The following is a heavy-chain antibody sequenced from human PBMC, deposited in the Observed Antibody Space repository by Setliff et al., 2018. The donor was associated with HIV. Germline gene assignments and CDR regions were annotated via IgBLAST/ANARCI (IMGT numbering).Heavy chain of an antibody. CDR2: ISYNGIT. CDR1: GGSMRNYY. V-gene: IGHV4-59*08. J-gene: IGHJ4*02. D-gene: IGHD6-19*01. Sequence: SETLSLTCSVSGGSMRNYYWSWIRQPPRKGLEWVGYISYNGITTYNPSLKSRVTISLDTSRNQFSLKLTSVTAADSATYYCARWVYNSAWSLDYWGQGTLVTVSS. CDR3: ARWVYNSAWSLDY.